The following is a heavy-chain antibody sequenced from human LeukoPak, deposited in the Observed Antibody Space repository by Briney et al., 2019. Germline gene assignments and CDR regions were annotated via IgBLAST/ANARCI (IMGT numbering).Heavy chain of an antibody. CDR2: IYYSGST. V-gene: IGHV4-38-2*02. CDR1: GYSISSGYY. D-gene: IGHD3-22*01. J-gene: IGHJ4*02. Sequence: SETLSLTCTVSGYSISSGYYWGRIRQPPGKSLECIGSIYYSGSTYYNPSLKSRVTISVDTSKNQFSLKLSSVTAADTAVYYCAREGSRDDSSGYYFPDWGQGTLVTVSS. CDR3: AREGSRDDSSGYYFPD.